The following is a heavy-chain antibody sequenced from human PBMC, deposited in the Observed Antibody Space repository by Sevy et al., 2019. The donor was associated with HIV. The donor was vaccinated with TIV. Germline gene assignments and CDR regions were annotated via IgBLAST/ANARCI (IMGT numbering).Heavy chain of an antibody. Sequence: GGSLRLSCAASGFTFSSYAMHWVRQAPGKGLEWVAVISYDGSNKYYADSVKGRFTISRDNSKNTLYLQMNSLRAEDTAVYYCARDSLSDYYDSSGYHSGAFDIWGQGTMVTVSS. D-gene: IGHD3-22*01. CDR3: ARDSLSDYYDSSGYHSGAFDI. CDR2: ISYDGSNK. V-gene: IGHV3-30-3*01. J-gene: IGHJ3*02. CDR1: GFTFSSYA.